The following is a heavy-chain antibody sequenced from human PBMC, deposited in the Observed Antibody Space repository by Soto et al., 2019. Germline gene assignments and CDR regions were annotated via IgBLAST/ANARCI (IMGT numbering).Heavy chain of an antibody. D-gene: IGHD3-9*01. CDR2: IIPMFGTA. CDR3: AKYFHDGAGYYFFDY. Sequence: VQLVQSGAEVKKPGASVKVSCKASGGSFSTYTVNWVRQAPGQGLEWVGGIIPMFGTAKNAQQFQGRVAITADESTGTAYMELSSLRSEDTAVYYCAKYFHDGAGYYFFDYWGQGTPVTVSS. J-gene: IGHJ4*02. CDR1: GGSFSTYT. V-gene: IGHV1-69*01.